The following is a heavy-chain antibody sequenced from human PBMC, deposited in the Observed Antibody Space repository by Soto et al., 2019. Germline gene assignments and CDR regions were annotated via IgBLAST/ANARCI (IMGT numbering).Heavy chain of an antibody. Sequence: SXKVSFKVAGYTXIVLSMNWVRQAPGKGLEWMGGFDPEDGETIYAQKFQGRVTMTEDTSTDTAYMEMSRLRSEDTSVYYCATPNYPHSYGYGKSQHGYFDYWGQGTLGTVSS. D-gene: IGHD5-18*01. CDR3: ATPNYPHSYGYGKSQHGYFDY. V-gene: IGHV1-24*01. J-gene: IGHJ4*02. CDR2: FDPEDGET. CDR1: GYTXIVLS.